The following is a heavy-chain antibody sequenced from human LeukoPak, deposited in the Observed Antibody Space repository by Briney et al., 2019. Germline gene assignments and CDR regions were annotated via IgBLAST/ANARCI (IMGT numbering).Heavy chain of an antibody. CDR3: ASGPEGNYYYYYMDV. D-gene: IGHD3-10*01. Sequence: GGSLRLSCAASGFTFSSYGMSWVRQAPGKGLEWVSAISGSGGSTYYADSVKGRFTISRDNSKNTLYLQMNSLRSEDTAVYYCASGPEGNYYYYYMDVWGKGTTVTVSS. CDR1: GFTFSSYG. V-gene: IGHV3-23*01. CDR2: ISGSGGST. J-gene: IGHJ6*03.